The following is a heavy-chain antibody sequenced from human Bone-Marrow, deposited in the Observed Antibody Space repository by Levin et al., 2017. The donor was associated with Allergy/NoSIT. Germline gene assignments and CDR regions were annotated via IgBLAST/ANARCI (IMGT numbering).Heavy chain of an antibody. CDR2: IIPIFGTA. V-gene: IGHV1-69*06. Sequence: KISCKASGGTFSSYAISWVRQAPGQGLEWMGGIIPIFGTANYAQKFQGRVTITADKSTSTAYMELSSLRSEDTAVYYCAREGYCSSTSCYGDWFDPWGQGTLVTVSS. CDR1: GGTFSSYA. CDR3: AREGYCSSTSCYGDWFDP. J-gene: IGHJ5*02. D-gene: IGHD2-2*01.